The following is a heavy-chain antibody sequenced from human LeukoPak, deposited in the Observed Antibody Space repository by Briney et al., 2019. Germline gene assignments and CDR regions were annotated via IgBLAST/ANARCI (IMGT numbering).Heavy chain of an antibody. J-gene: IGHJ4*02. CDR1: GFTFSSYW. CDR3: IGSGGWPGY. CDR2: IASDGST. V-gene: IGHV3-74*01. D-gene: IGHD1-26*01. Sequence: AGGSLRLSCAASGFTFSSYWMHWVRQAPGEGLVWVSRIASDGSTVYADSMKGRFTISRDNAKDTVYLQMNSLRVEDTAVYYCIGSGGWPGYWGQGTLVTVSS.